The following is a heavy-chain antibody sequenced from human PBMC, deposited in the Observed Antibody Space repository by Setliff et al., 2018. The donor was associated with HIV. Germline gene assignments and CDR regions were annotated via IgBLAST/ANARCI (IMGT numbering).Heavy chain of an antibody. Sequence: SETLSLTCAVSGGSISSGGFYWSWVRQPPGKGLEWIGEIYPRGSTNYNPSLKSRVTISVDTSKNQLSLRLSSVNAADTAVYYCARERGAYDYVWGTYEKQFDYWGQGTLVTVSS. D-gene: IGHD3-16*01. V-gene: IGHV4-4*02. CDR2: IYPRGST. J-gene: IGHJ4*02. CDR3: ARERGAYDYVWGTYEKQFDY. CDR1: GGSISSGGFY.